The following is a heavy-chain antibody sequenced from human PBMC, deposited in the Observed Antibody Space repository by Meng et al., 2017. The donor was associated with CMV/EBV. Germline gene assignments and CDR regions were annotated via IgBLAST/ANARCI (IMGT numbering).Heavy chain of an antibody. CDR2: MNPNSGNT. D-gene: IGHD5-12*01. V-gene: IGHV1-8*03. CDR3: ANRYSGYEDVWYFDY. J-gene: IGHJ4*02. CDR1: GYTFTSYD. Sequence: ASVKVSCKASGYTFTSYDINWVRQATGQGLEWMGWMNPNSGNTGYAQKFQGRVTITRNTSISTAYMELNSLRTEDTAVYYCANRYSGYEDVWYFDYWGQGTLVTVSS.